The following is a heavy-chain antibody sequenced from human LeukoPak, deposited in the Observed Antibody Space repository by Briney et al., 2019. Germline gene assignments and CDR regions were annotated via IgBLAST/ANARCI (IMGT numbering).Heavy chain of an antibody. D-gene: IGHD4-23*01. Sequence: GASVKVSCKASGYTFTGYYMHWVRQAPGQGLEWMGWINPNSGGTNYAQKFQGRVTMTRDTSISTAYMELSRLRAEDTALYYCARDFPARRNSLTPGFDSWGQGTLVTVSS. V-gene: IGHV1-2*02. J-gene: IGHJ4*02. CDR3: ARDFPARRNSLTPGFDS. CDR2: INPNSGGT. CDR1: GYTFTGYY.